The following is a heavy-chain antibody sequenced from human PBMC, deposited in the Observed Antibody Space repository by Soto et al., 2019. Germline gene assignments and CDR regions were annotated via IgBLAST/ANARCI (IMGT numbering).Heavy chain of an antibody. V-gene: IGHV4-39*01. CDR1: GGSISSSSYY. J-gene: IGHJ4*02. CDR2: IYYSGST. CDR3: ASSQDGGSGGNSPHGY. D-gene: IGHD2-21*02. Sequence: QLQLQESGPGLVKPSETLSLTCTVSGGSISSSSYYWGWIRQPPGKGLEWIGSIYYSGSTYYNPSLKSRVTISVDTSKNQFSLKLSSVTAADTAVYYCASSQDGGSGGNSPHGYWGQGTLVTVSS.